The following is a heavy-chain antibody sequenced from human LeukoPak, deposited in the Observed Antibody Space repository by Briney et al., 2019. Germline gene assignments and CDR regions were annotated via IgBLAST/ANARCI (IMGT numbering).Heavy chain of an antibody. CDR1: GGTFSSYA. V-gene: IGHV1-69*13. CDR2: IIPIFGTA. Sequence: ASVKVSCKASGGTFSSYAISWVRQAPGQGLEWIGGIIPIFGTANYAQKFQGRVTITADESTSTAYMELSSLRSEDTAVYYCGRVRYYDSSGYYFWGQGTLVTVSS. CDR3: GRVRYYDSSGYYF. J-gene: IGHJ4*02. D-gene: IGHD3-22*01.